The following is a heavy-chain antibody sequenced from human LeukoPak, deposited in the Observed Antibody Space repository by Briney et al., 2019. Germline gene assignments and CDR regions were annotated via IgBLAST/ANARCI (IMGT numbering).Heavy chain of an antibody. V-gene: IGHV1-69*05. CDR3: ARVLIGYCSSTSCRRDYYYMDV. J-gene: IGHJ6*03. CDR1: GGTFSSYA. CDR2: IIPIFGTA. Sequence: ASVKVSCKASGGTFSSYAISWVRQAPGQGLEWMGGIIPIFGTANYAQKFQGRVTITTDESTSTAYMELSSLRSEDTAVYYCARVLIGYCSSTSCRRDYYYMDVWGKGTTVTVSS. D-gene: IGHD2-2*01.